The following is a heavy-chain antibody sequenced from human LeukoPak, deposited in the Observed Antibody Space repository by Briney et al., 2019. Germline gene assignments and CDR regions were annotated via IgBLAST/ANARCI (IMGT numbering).Heavy chain of an antibody. CDR3: ARGLDYYGRDY. J-gene: IGHJ4*02. V-gene: IGHV4-59*01. CDR1: GGSISSYY. CDR2: IYYRGSA. Sequence: PSETLSLTCTVSGGSISSYYWSWIRQPPGKGLEWIGYIYYRGSANYNPSLKSRLTISVDTSKNQFSLKLTSVTAADTAVYYCARGLDYYGRDYWGQGTLVTVSS. D-gene: IGHD3-10*01.